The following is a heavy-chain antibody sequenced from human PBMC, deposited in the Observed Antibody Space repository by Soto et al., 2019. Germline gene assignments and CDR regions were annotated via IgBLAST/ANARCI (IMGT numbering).Heavy chain of an antibody. D-gene: IGHD6-19*01. V-gene: IGHV1-46*01. Sequence: ASVKVSCKASGYTFTSYYMHWVRQAPGQGLEWMGIINPSGGSTSYAQKFQGRVTMTRDTSTSTVYMELSSLRSEDTAVYYCARGRPGIAVAGIDWFDPWGQGTLVTVSS. J-gene: IGHJ5*02. CDR2: INPSGGST. CDR1: GYTFTSYY. CDR3: ARGRPGIAVAGIDWFDP.